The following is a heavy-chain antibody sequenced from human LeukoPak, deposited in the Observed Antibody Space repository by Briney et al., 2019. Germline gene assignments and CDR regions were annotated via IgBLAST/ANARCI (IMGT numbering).Heavy chain of an antibody. J-gene: IGHJ6*01. CDR2: IIPIFGTA. CDR3: ASKGIAVAGTYYFYGMDV. D-gene: IGHD6-19*01. CDR1: GFTFSSYA. Sequence: EASVKVSCKASGFTFSSYAISWVRQAPGQGLEWMGGIIPIFGTANYAEKFQGRVTITADKSTSTAYMELSSLRSEDTDVYYCASKGIAVAGTYYFYGMDVWGKGTTVTAPS. V-gene: IGHV1-69*06.